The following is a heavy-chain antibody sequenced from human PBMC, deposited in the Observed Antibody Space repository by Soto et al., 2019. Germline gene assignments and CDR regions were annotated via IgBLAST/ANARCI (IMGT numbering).Heavy chain of an antibody. Sequence: QVPLVQSGAEVKKPGASVKVSCKASGYTFTSYAMHWVRQAPGQRLEWMGWINAGNGHTKYSQKFQGRVTITRDTSASTAYMELSSLRSEDTAVYYCATGSGYYQYFDYWGQGTLVTVSS. V-gene: IGHV1-3*01. CDR1: GYTFTSYA. CDR3: ATGSGYYQYFDY. D-gene: IGHD3-3*01. J-gene: IGHJ4*02. CDR2: INAGNGHT.